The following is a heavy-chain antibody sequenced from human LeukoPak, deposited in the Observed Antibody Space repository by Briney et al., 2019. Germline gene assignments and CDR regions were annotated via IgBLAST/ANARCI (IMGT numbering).Heavy chain of an antibody. CDR3: ARVPPQDRFWSGRWGYYFDY. D-gene: IGHD3-3*01. V-gene: IGHV3-7*01. J-gene: IGHJ4*02. Sequence: GGSMRLSCAASGFTISSYWMSWVRNAPGKGLEWVANIKQDGREKYYVDSVKGRFTISRDNAKNSLYLQMNSLRAEDTAVYYCARVPPQDRFWSGRWGYYFDYWGQGTLVTVSS. CDR2: IKQDGREK. CDR1: GFTISSYW.